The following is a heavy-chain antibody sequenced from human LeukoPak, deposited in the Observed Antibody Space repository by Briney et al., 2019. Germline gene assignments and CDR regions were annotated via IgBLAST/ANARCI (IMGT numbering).Heavy chain of an antibody. Sequence: PSETLSLTCTVSGGSISSYYWSWIRQPPGKGLEWIGYIYYSGSTNYNPSLKSRVTISVDTSKNQFSLKLSSVTAADTAVYYCARDSGGYVRYYYYYMDVWGKGTTVTVSS. CDR2: IYYSGST. D-gene: IGHD1-26*01. J-gene: IGHJ6*03. V-gene: IGHV4-59*01. CDR3: ARDSGGYVRYYYYYMDV. CDR1: GGSISSYY.